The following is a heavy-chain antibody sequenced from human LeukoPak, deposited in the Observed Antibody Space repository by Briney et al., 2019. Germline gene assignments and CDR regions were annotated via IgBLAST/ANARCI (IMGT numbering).Heavy chain of an antibody. J-gene: IGHJ3*02. CDR1: GFTFSSYA. D-gene: IGHD2-21*02. Sequence: GGSLRLSCAASGFTFSSYAMHWVRQAPGKGLEGGAVISYDGSNKYYADSVKGRFTISRDNAKNSLYLQMNSLRAEDTAVYYCAGSYCGGDCYLLVTPAAFDIWGQGTMVTVSS. CDR3: AGSYCGGDCYLLVTPAAFDI. CDR2: ISYDGSNK. V-gene: IGHV3-30-3*01.